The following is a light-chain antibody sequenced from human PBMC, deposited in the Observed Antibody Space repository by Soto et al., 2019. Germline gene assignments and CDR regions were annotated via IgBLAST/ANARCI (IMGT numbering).Light chain of an antibody. CDR3: QSYDSSLSRFYV. J-gene: IGLJ1*01. Sequence: QPVLTQPPSVSGAPGQRVTISCTGSSSNIGAGYDVHWYQQLPGTAPKLLIYGNSNRPSEVPDRFSGSKSGTSASLAITGLQAEDEADYYCQSYDSSLSRFYVFGTGTKVTVL. CDR1: SSNIGAGYD. V-gene: IGLV1-40*01. CDR2: GNS.